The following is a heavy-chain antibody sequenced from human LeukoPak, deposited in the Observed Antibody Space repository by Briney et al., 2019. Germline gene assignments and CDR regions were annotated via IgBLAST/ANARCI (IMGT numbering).Heavy chain of an antibody. CDR2: IRYDGSNK. J-gene: IGHJ5*02. V-gene: IGHV3-30*02. D-gene: IGHD3-10*01. Sequence: GGSLRLSCAASGFTFSSYGMHWVRQAPGKGLEWVAFIRYDGSNKYYADSVKGRFTISRDNSKNTLYLQMNSLRAEDTAVYYCAKDRSGLLWFGELFTWGQGTLVTVSS. CDR3: AKDRSGLLWFGELFT. CDR1: GFTFSSYG.